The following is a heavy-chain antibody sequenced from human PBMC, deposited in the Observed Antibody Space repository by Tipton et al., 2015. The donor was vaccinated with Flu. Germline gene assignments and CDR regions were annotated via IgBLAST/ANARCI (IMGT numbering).Heavy chain of an antibody. J-gene: IGHJ5*02. CDR2: IYTSGST. V-gene: IGHV4-4*07. Sequence: TLSLTCIVSGGSISSYYWSWIRQPAGKGLEWIGRIYTSGSTNYNPSLKSRVTMSVDTSKNQFSLKLSSVTAADTAVYYCAREEYCSGGTCYEGGFDPWRQGTLVTGSA. CDR1: GGSISSYY. CDR3: AREEYCSGGTCYEGGFDP. D-gene: IGHD2-15*01.